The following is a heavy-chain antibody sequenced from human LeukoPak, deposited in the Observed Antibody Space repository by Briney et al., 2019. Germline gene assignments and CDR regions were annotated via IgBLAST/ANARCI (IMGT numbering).Heavy chain of an antibody. D-gene: IGHD5-24*01. J-gene: IGHJ2*01. CDR2: IFSSGNA. CDR1: GGSFGTFY. CDR3: ARWAHSVTYKSWFFYL. Sequence: SETLSLTCSVSGGSFGTFYWSWIRQPAGKGLEWLGRIFSSGNANYNPSLKSRLTMSVDTSKNEFSLRLNSVTAADTAVYYCARWAHSVTYKSWFFYLWGRGTLVTVSS. V-gene: IGHV4-4*07.